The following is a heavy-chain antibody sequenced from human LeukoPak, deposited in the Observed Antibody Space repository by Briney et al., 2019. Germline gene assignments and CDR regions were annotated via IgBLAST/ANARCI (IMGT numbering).Heavy chain of an antibody. V-gene: IGHV3-21*01. CDR3: ARGKRGLQPQAHAFDI. D-gene: IGHD5-24*01. CDR2: ISSSSSYI. Sequence: GGSLRLSCAASGFTFSSYSMNWVRQAPGKGLEWVSSISSSSSYIYYADSVKGRFTISRDNAKNSLYLQMNSLRAEDTAVYYCARGKRGLQPQAHAFDIWGQGTMVTVSS. J-gene: IGHJ3*02. CDR1: GFTFSSYS.